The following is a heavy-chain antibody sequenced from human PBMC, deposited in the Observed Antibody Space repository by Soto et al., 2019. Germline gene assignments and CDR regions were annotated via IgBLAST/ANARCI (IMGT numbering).Heavy chain of an antibody. CDR3: ARDRSFGTSGYYSWDL. J-gene: IGHJ5*02. CDR2: ISGNGADT. Sequence: DVQLLESGGGLVQPGGSVRLSCAASGFTFSSYAMSWVRQAPGKGLEWVSAISGNGADTSYADSVRGRFTISRDNSKNTVFLRMDSLRPEDSAIYYCARDRSFGTSGYYSWDLWGQGTLVTVSS. D-gene: IGHD3-22*01. V-gene: IGHV3-23*01. CDR1: GFTFSSYA.